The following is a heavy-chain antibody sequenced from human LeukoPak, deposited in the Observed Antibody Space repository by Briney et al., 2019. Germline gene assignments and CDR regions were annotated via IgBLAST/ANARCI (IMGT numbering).Heavy chain of an antibody. CDR1: RFIFSNYY. CDR3: ARNLYGDYVEDY. D-gene: IGHD4-17*01. CDR2: IDAHGGTN. J-gene: IGHJ4*02. V-gene: IGHV3-11*04. Sequence: GGSLRLSCAASRFIFSNYYVSWIRQAPGKGLEWIATIDAHGGTNYYADSAQDRFTISRDNAKNSLYLQMNSLRVEDTAVYYCARNLYGDYVEDYWGQGTLVTVSS.